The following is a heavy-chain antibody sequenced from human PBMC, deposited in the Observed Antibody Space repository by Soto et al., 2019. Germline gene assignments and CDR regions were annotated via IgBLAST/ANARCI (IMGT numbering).Heavy chain of an antibody. CDR2: IYHSGST. D-gene: IGHD2-15*01. Sequence: QVQLQESGPGLVKPSGTLSLTCAVSGGSISSSNWWSWVRQPPGKGLEWIGEIYHSGSTNYNPSRKSRVTISVDKSKNQCSLKLSSVTAADTAVYYCARLTAKIDIVVVVAATFDYYYYYGMDVWGQGTTVTVSS. V-gene: IGHV4-4*02. J-gene: IGHJ6*02. CDR1: GGSISSSNW. CDR3: ARLTAKIDIVVVVAATFDYYYYYGMDV.